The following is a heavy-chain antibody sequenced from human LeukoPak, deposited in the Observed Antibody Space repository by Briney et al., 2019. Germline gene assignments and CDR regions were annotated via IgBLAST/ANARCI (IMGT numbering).Heavy chain of an antibody. D-gene: IGHD3-9*01. Sequence: GASVKVSCKASGYTFTSYAMNWVRQAPGQGLEWMGWINTNTGNPTYAQGFTGRFVFSLDTSVSTAYLQISSLKAEDTAVYYCATSRGSLRYFDWLSSPLDYWGQGTLVTVSS. J-gene: IGHJ4*02. CDR2: INTNTGNP. V-gene: IGHV7-4-1*02. CDR1: GYTFTSYA. CDR3: ATSRGSLRYFDWLSSPLDY.